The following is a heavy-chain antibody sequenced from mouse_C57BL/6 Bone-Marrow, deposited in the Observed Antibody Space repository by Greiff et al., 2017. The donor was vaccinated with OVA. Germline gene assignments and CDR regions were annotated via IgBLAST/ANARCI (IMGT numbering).Heavy chain of an antibody. CDR1: GFTFSSYG. V-gene: IGHV5-6*01. J-gene: IGHJ2*01. CDR3: ARMPSTYYFDD. Sequence: EVKVVESGGDLVKPGGSLKLSCAASGFTFSSYGMSWVRQTPDKRLEWVATISSGGRYTYYPDSVKGRFTISRDNAKNTLYLQMSSLKYEDTAMYDCARMPSTYYFDDWGQGTTLTVSS. D-gene: IGHD4-1*02. CDR2: ISSGGRYT.